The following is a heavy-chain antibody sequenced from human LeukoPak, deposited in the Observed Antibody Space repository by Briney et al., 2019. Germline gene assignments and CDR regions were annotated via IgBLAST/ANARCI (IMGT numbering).Heavy chain of an antibody. CDR1: GYTFTGYG. V-gene: IGHV1-18*01. CDR3: ARDKAVAGNPFDY. D-gene: IGHD6-19*01. CDR2: ISAYNGNT. Sequence: ASVKVSCKASGYTFTGYGISWLRQAPGQGLEWLGWISAYNGNTNYAQQLQGRVTMTTDTSTSTAYMELRSLRSDDTAVYYCARDKAVAGNPFDYWGQGTLVTVSS. J-gene: IGHJ4*02.